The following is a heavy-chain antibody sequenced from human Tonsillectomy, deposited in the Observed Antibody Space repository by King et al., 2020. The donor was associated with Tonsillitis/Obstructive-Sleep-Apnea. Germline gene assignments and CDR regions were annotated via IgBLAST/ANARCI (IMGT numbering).Heavy chain of an antibody. CDR2: IKSKIDGGTT. Sequence: VQLVESGGGLVKPGGSLRLSCAASGFTLTNAWMSWVRQAPGKGLEWVGRIKSKIDGGTTEYAAPGKGRFTISRDEYKNTLYLQMHTLKTEDTAVYYRTTDRILSLVQGYYSHMDVWGKGTTVTVSS. J-gene: IGHJ6*03. CDR1: GFTLTNAW. D-gene: IGHD6-6*01. CDR3: TTDRILSLVQGYYSHMDV. V-gene: IGHV3-15*01.